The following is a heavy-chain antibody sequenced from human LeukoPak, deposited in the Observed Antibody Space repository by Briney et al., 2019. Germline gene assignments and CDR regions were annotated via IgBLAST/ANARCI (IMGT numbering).Heavy chain of an antibody. CDR3: ATDNLSN. V-gene: IGHV3-15*01. D-gene: IGHD3-9*01. J-gene: IGHJ4*02. CDR2: IKSKTDGETT. Sequence: GGSLRLSCAASGFPFSLTWMSWVRQAPGKGLEWVGHIKSKTDGETTHCAATVKDRFTISRDDSKTTLYLQMNSLKTEDTGVYYCATDNLSNWGRGTLVTVSS. CDR1: GFPFSLTW.